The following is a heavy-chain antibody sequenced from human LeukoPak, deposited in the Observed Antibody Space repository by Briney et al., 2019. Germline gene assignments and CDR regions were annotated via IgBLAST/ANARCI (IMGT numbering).Heavy chain of an antibody. D-gene: IGHD6-13*01. Sequence: PGGSLRLSCAASGFTFSSYGMSWVRQAPGKGLEWVSAISGSGGSTYYADSVKGRFTISRDNSKNTLYLQMNSLRAEDTAVYYCARGAEGIAAADSNFDYWGQGTLVTVSS. CDR2: ISGSGGST. V-gene: IGHV3-23*01. CDR1: GFTFSSYG. J-gene: IGHJ4*02. CDR3: ARGAEGIAAADSNFDY.